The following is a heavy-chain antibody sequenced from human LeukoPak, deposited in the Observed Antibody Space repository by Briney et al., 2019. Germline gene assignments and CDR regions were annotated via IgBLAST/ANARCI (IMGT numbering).Heavy chain of an antibody. Sequence: GGSLRLSCAASGFTFSSYAMHWVRQAPGKGLEWVAVISYDGSNKYYADAVKGRFTISRDNSKNTLYLQMNSLRAEDTAVYYCARGNDLDYWGQGTLVTVSS. J-gene: IGHJ4*02. CDR2: ISYDGSNK. CDR3: ARGNDLDY. V-gene: IGHV3-30*04. CDR1: GFTFSSYA.